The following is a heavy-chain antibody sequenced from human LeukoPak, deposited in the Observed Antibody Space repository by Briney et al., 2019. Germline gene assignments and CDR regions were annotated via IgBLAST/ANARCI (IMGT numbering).Heavy chain of an antibody. D-gene: IGHD2-15*01. J-gene: IGHJ4*02. CDR3: AKGSTWAARDYFDY. Sequence: GGSLRLSCAASGFTFSSYAMSWVRQAPGKGLEWVSAISGSGGSTYYADSVKGRFTISRDNSKNTLHLHMNSLRAEDTAVDYCAKGSTWAARDYFDYWGQGTLVTVSS. V-gene: IGHV3-23*01. CDR1: GFTFSSYA. CDR2: ISGSGGST.